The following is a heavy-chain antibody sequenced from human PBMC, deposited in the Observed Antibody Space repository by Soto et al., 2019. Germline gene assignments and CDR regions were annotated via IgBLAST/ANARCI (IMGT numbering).Heavy chain of an antibody. Sequence: DVRLVESGGGLVQTGKSLRLSCEVSEMTFSLFSMSWVRRGPGKRLEWVATIKDDGTEEPYVESVKGRFTISRANDKNSLYLEINDLRGDDSSVYYCVRAPLAIEGGHYYYYDMGVWGKGTTVTVSS. CDR2: IKDDGTEE. J-gene: IGHJ6*03. D-gene: IGHD2-2*01. CDR1: EMTFSLFS. CDR3: VRAPLAIEGGHYYYYDMGV. V-gene: IGHV3-7*01.